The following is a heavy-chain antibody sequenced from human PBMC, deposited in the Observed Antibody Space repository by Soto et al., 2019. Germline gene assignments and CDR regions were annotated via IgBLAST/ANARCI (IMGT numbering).Heavy chain of an antibody. Sequence: GGSLRLSCAASGLICSSSRMHWVRQAPGKGLVWVSCISTDGSITNYADSVKGRFTVSRDNAKNTLYLQMNSLRAEDTALYYCARDTDGLHYWGQGTMVTVSS. CDR2: ISTDGSIT. CDR1: GLICSSSR. CDR3: ARDTDGLHY. V-gene: IGHV3-74*01. J-gene: IGHJ4*02.